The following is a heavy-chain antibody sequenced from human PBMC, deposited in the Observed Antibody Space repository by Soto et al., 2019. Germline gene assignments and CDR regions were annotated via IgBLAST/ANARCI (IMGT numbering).Heavy chain of an antibody. CDR3: ASETAHRGASGRPLLPENFDS. CDR2: IIPFLGKT. CDR1: GSISITYG. V-gene: IGHV1-69*06. Sequence: QVQLVQSGAELKMPGSSVKVSCKTSGSISITYGFSWVRQAPGQGLEWMGGIIPFLGKTNHAQKFQGRVTITADKATSTVYMELTNLTFEDTAVYFCASETAHRGASGRPLLPENFDSWGQGTLVTVSS. D-gene: IGHD3-10*01. J-gene: IGHJ4*02.